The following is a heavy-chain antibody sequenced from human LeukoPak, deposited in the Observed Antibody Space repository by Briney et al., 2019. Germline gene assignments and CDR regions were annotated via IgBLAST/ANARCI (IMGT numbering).Heavy chain of an antibody. J-gene: IGHJ5*02. D-gene: IGHD6-13*01. Sequence: SQTLSLTCTVSGGSISSGTYYWSWIRQPAGKGLEWIGRIYTSGSTNYNPSLKSRVTISVDTSKNQFSLKLSSVTATDTAVYYCARQYSSSWTNWFDPWGQGTLVTVSS. CDR2: IYTSGST. CDR3: ARQYSSSWTNWFDP. CDR1: GGSISSGTYY. V-gene: IGHV4-61*02.